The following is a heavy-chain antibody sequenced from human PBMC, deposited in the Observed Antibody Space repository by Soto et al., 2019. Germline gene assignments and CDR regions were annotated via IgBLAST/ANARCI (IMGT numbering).Heavy chain of an antibody. J-gene: IGHJ4*02. CDR3: AREPATAKPEGVDF. V-gene: IGHV1-2*02. CDR2: INPNSGGT. D-gene: IGHD1-1*01. CDR1: GGTFSSYA. Sequence: ASVKVSCKASGGTFSSYAISWVRQAPGQGLEWMGWINPNSGGTKYAPKFPGGVTMTRDTSITTAYMELSRLRSGDTAVYYCAREPATAKPEGVDFWGQGTLVTVSS.